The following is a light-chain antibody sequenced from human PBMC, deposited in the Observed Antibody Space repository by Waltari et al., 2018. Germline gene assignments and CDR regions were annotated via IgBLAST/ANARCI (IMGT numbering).Light chain of an antibody. J-gene: IGLJ2*01. CDR3: AVWDDSLTGQVI. V-gene: IGLV1-47*01. CDR1: RSNIRTYY. Sequence: QSVLTQPPSASGTPGQRVTISCSGSRSNIRTYYVYWYHQLPVTAPKLLIYRNNQRPAGVPDRFSVSQAGTSASLAISVLRSEDEADYYCAVWDDSLTGQVIFGGGTKLTVL. CDR2: RNN.